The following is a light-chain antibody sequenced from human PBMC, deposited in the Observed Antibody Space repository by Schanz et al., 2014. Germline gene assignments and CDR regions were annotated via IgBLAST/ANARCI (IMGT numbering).Light chain of an antibody. V-gene: IGKV3-20*01. J-gene: IGKJ1*01. CDR3: QHYSLSPL. CDR1: ESITSSN. CDR2: GAS. Sequence: IVLTQSPGTLSLSPGERATLSCRATESITSSNLAWYQQKPGQAPRLLIYGASSRATGIPDRFSGSGSGTDFTLTISRLEPEDFAVYYCQHYSLSPLFGQGTKVEIK.